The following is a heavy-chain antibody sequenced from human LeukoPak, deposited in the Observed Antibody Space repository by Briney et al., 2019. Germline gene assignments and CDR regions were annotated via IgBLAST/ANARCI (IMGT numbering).Heavy chain of an antibody. J-gene: IGHJ4*02. CDR2: IYSGGST. Sequence: GGSLRLSCAASGFTVSSNYMSWVRQAPGKRLEWVSVIYSGGSTYYADSVKGRFTISRDNSKNTLYLQMNSLRAEDTAVYYCARVVVPAAIFDYWGQGTLVTVSS. V-gene: IGHV3-53*01. CDR3: ARVVVPAAIFDY. CDR1: GFTVSSNY. D-gene: IGHD2-2*01.